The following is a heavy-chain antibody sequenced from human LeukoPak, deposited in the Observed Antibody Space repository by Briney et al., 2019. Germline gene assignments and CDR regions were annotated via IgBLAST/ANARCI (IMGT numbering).Heavy chain of an antibody. CDR1: GFTFSSYA. V-gene: IGHV3-23*01. Sequence: GGSLRLSCAASGFTFSSYAMSWVRQAPGKGLEWVSAISSSGGSTYYADSVKGRFTISRDNSKNTLYLQMNSLRAEDTAVYYCAKVGRAYYDSSGYPFDYWGQGTLVTVSS. CDR3: AKVGRAYYDSSGYPFDY. CDR2: ISSSGGST. D-gene: IGHD3-22*01. J-gene: IGHJ4*02.